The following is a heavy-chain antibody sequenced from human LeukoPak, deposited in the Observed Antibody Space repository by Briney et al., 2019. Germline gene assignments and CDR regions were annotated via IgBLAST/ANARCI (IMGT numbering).Heavy chain of an antibody. D-gene: IGHD3-16*01. CDR3: ARLRLGTYYYYYYMDV. Sequence: ASVKVSCKASGYTFTSYGISWVRQAPGQGLEWMGWISAYNGNTNYAQKLQGRVTMTTDTSTSTAYTELRSLRSDDTAVYYCARLRLGTYYYYYYMDVWGKGTTVTVSS. J-gene: IGHJ6*03. CDR1: GYTFTSYG. CDR2: ISAYNGNT. V-gene: IGHV1-18*01.